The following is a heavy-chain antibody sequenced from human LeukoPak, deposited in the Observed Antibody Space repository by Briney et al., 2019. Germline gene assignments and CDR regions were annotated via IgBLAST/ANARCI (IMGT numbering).Heavy chain of an antibody. CDR2: FDPEDGET. J-gene: IGHJ6*03. Sequence: ASVKVSCKVSGYTLTELSMHWVRQAPGKGLEWMGGFDPEDGETIYAQKFQGRVTMTEDTSTDTAYMELSSLRSEDTAVYYCTLGVDIVVVPAAMGLSPPSYYYYMDVWGKGTTVTVSS. D-gene: IGHD2-2*03. CDR3: TLGVDIVVVPAAMGLSPPSYYYYMDV. CDR1: GYTLTELS. V-gene: IGHV1-24*01.